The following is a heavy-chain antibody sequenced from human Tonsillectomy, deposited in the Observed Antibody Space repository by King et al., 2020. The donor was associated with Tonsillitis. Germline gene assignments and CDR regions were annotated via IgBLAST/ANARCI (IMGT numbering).Heavy chain of an antibody. CDR1: GVG. J-gene: IGHJ4*02. CDR3: AHTTADYYGSASYYYFDY. D-gene: IGHD3-10*01. V-gene: IGHV2-5*02. CDR2: IFWDDDK. Sequence: GVGVGWIRQPQGKALEWLAVIFWDDDKRYSPSLNSRHTITKDTSKNQVVLTMPNMDPVDTATYYCAHTTADYYGSASYYYFDYWVQGTLVTVSS.